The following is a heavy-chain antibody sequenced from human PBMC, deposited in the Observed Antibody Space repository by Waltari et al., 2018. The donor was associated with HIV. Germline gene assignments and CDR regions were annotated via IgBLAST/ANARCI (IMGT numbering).Heavy chain of an antibody. CDR1: GFPFSSYS. D-gene: IGHD6-13*01. Sequence: EVQLLESGGGLVKPGGSLRLYCAASGFPFSSYSMNWHRQAPGKGLEWVSSISSSSTYIYYADSVKGRFTISRDNAKNSLYLQMNSLRAEDTAVYYCAREPGIAAADFWGQGTLVTVSS. V-gene: IGHV3-21*01. CDR2: ISSSSTYI. J-gene: IGHJ4*02. CDR3: AREPGIAAADF.